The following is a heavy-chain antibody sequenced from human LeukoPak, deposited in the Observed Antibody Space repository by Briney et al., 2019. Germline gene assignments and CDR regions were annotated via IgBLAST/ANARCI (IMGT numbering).Heavy chain of an antibody. CDR1: GFAFRSYA. J-gene: IGHJ4*02. D-gene: IGHD2-8*02. Sequence: PGGSLRLSCAASGFAFRSYAIHWVRQAPGKGLEWVSFISYDGRIKYYADSMKGRLTISRDNSKNTVSLQMNSLRAEDTAIYYCARDLSEKYCIDYWGQGTQVTVSS. CDR2: ISYDGRIK. V-gene: IGHV3-30-3*01. CDR3: ARDLSEKYCIDY.